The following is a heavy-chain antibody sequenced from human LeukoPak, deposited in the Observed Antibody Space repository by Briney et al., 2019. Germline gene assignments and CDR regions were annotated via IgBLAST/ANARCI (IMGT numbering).Heavy chain of an antibody. J-gene: IGHJ6*02. Sequence: GGSLRLSCAASGFTVSSKYMSWVRQAPGKGLEGVSIIYSGGRTHYADSVKGRFTISRDNSKNTLYLQMNSLRVEDTAVYYCARDLDYYYYYGMDVWGQGTTVTVSS. CDR2: IYSGGRT. CDR3: ARDLDYYYYYGMDV. CDR1: GFTVSSKY. V-gene: IGHV3-53*01. D-gene: IGHD1-1*01.